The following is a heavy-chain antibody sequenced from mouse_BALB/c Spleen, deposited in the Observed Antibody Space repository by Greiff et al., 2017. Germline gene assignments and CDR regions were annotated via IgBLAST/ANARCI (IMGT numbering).Heavy chain of an antibody. CDR1: GYTFASYY. D-gene: IGHD1-1*01. CDR3: TRWYYYGSSYGYAMDY. CDR2: INPSNGGT. Sequence: VQLQQSGAELVKPGASVKLSCKASGYTFASYYMYWVKQRPGQGLEWIGEINPSNGGTNFNEKFKSKATLTVDKSSSTAYMQLSSLTSEDSAVYYCTRWYYYGSSYGYAMDYWGQGTSVTVSA. V-gene: IGHV1S81*02. J-gene: IGHJ4*01.